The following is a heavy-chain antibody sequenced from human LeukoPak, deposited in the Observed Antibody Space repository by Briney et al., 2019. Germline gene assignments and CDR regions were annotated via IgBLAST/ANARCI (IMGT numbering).Heavy chain of an antibody. D-gene: IGHD3-16*01. CDR3: APSPYDYVWGTNLEQ. J-gene: IGHJ4*02. Sequence: GGSLRLSCAASGFTFSSYAMSWVRQPPGKGLEWVSSVGGGSGSAYYADSVKGRFTISRDNSKNTLYLQMNSLRAEDTAVYYCAPSPYDYVWGTNLEQWGQGTLVIVSS. V-gene: IGHV3-23*01. CDR1: GFTFSSYA. CDR2: VGGGSGSA.